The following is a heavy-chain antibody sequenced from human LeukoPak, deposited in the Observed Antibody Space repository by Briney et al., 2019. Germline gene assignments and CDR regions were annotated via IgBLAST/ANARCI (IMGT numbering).Heavy chain of an antibody. V-gene: IGHV1-2*04. Sequence: ASVKVSRKASGYTFTGYYMHWVRQAPGQGLEWMGWINPNSGGTNYAQKFQGWVTMTRDTSISTAYMELSRLRSDDTAVYYCARDPGIAAHWFDPWGQGTLVTVSS. CDR3: ARDPGIAAHWFDP. D-gene: IGHD6-13*01. CDR1: GYTFTGYY. J-gene: IGHJ5*02. CDR2: INPNSGGT.